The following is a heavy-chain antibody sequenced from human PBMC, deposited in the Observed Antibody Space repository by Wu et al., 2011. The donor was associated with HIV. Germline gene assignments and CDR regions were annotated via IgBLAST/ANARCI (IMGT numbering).Heavy chain of an antibody. V-gene: IGHV1-69*14. CDR2: IIPIFGTA. Sequence: QVQLVQSGAAVKKPGSSVKVSCKASGGTFNSYGITWVRQAPGQGLEWMGGIIPIFGTANYAQKFQGRVTITADKSTSTAYTELSSLRSEDTAMYYCARDFGGDGDSWGQGTLVTVSS. CDR1: GGTFNSYG. CDR3: ARDFGGDGDS. D-gene: IGHD2-21*01. J-gene: IGHJ4*02.